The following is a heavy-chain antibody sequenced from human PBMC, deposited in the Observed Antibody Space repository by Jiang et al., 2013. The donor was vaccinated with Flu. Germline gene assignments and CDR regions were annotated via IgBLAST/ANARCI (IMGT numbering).Heavy chain of an antibody. Sequence: GSGLVKPSETLSLTCTVSGGSISSSSYYWGWIRQPPGKGLEWIGSIYYSGSTYYNPSLKSRVTISVDTSKNQFSLKLSSVTAADTAVYYCATQGGPWELPHYYYYGMDVWGPRDPRSPSPQ. CDR3: ATQGGPWELPHYYYYGMDV. CDR2: IYYSGST. CDR1: GGSISSSSYY. D-gene: IGHD1-26*01. V-gene: IGHV4-39*07. J-gene: IGHJ6*01.